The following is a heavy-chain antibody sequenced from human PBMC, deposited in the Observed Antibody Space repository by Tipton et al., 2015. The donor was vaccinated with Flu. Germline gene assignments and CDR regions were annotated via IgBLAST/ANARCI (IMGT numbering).Heavy chain of an antibody. D-gene: IGHD4-17*01. Sequence: TLSLTCTVSGGSISSYYWSWIRQPPGKGLEWIGYIYYSGSTNYNPSLKSRVTISVDTSKNQFSLKLSSVTAADTAVYYCARAPIDYGDYDSVGAFDIWGQGTMVTVSS. V-gene: IGHV4-59*01. CDR1: GGSISSYY. CDR3: ARAPIDYGDYDSVGAFDI. J-gene: IGHJ3*02. CDR2: IYYSGST.